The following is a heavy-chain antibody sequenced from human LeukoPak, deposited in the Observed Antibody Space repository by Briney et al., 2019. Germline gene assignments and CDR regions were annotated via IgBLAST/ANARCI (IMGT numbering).Heavy chain of an antibody. V-gene: IGHV3-7*01. J-gene: IGHJ4*02. D-gene: IGHD5-24*01. CDR2: IKQDGSET. CDR1: GFTFSSYS. Sequence: GGSLRLSCAASGFTFSSYSMNWVRQAPGKGLEWVANIKQDGSETYYVDSVKGRFTISRDNAKNSLFLHMNSLRAEDTAVYYCARDGEMPTIYFDYWGQGTLVTVSS. CDR3: ARDGEMPTIYFDY.